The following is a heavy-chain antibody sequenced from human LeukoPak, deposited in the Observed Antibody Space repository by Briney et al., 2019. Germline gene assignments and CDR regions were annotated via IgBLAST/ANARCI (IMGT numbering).Heavy chain of an antibody. CDR1: GYTLTELS. CDR3: ATERGMVRGLGGYGMDV. D-gene: IGHD3-10*01. J-gene: IGHJ6*04. CDR2: FDPEGGET. Sequence: ASVKVSCKVSGYTLTELSMHWVRQAPGKGPEWMGGFDPEGGETIYAQKFQGRVTMTEDTSTDTAYMELSSLRSEDTAVYYCATERGMVRGLGGYGMDVWGKGTTVTVSS. V-gene: IGHV1-24*01.